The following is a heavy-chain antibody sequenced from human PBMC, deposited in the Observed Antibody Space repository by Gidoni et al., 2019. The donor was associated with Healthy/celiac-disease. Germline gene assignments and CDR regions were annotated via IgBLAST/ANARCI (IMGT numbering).Heavy chain of an antibody. J-gene: IGHJ4*02. CDR3: ARDPPSSSSYYFDY. Sequence: QVQLVASGGGVVQPGTPLRLSCAASGFTCSGYAMHWVRQAPGKGLEWVAVIAYDGSNKYYADSVKGRFTISRDNSKNTLYLQMNSLRAEDTAVYYCARDPPSSSSYYFDYWGQGTLVTVSS. D-gene: IGHD6-13*01. V-gene: IGHV3-30-3*01. CDR1: GFTCSGYA. CDR2: IAYDGSNK.